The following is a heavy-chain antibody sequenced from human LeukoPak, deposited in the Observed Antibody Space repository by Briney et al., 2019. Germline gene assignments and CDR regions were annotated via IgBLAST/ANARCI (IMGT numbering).Heavy chain of an antibody. Sequence: GGSLRLSCAASGFTFSSYGTHWVRQAPGKGLEYVSAISSNGGSTYYANSVKGRFTISRDNSKNTLYLQMGSLRAEDMAVYYCARQYCSSTSCTVDYWGQGTLVTVSS. CDR3: ARQYCSSTSCTVDY. D-gene: IGHD2-2*01. V-gene: IGHV3-64*01. J-gene: IGHJ4*02. CDR1: GFTFSSYG. CDR2: ISSNGGST.